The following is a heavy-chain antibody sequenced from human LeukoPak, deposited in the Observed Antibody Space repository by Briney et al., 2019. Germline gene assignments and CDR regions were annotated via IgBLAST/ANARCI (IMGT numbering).Heavy chain of an antibody. J-gene: IGHJ4*02. Sequence: GGSLRLSCAASGFTVSNNYMSWVRQAPGQGLEWVSVMYRGGSTYYADSVQGRFTTSRDNSKNTLYLQMNSLRAEDTAVYYCARDGGAAAGYWGQGTLVTVSS. CDR2: MYRGGST. D-gene: IGHD6-13*01. CDR1: GFTVSNNY. CDR3: ARDGGAAAGY. V-gene: IGHV3-66*01.